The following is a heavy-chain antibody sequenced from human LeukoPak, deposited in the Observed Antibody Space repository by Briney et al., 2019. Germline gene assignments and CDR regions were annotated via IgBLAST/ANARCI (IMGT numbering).Heavy chain of an antibody. D-gene: IGHD1-26*01. V-gene: IGHV4-39*02. CDR3: ARDIAKVGATKKYYFDY. J-gene: IGHJ4*02. Sequence: SETLSLTCTVSGGSIRSSYYYWGWIRQPPGKGLEWIGSIYDSGSTYYNPSLKSRVTISVDTSKNQFSLKLSSVTAADTAVYYCARDIAKVGATKKYYFDYWGQGTLVTVSS. CDR2: IYDSGST. CDR1: GGSIRSSYYY.